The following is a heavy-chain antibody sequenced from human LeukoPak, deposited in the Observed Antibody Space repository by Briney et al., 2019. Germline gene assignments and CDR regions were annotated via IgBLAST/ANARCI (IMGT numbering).Heavy chain of an antibody. Sequence: GGSLRLSCAVSGFTFNSHGMSWIRQAPGKGLEWVSSISSRGDYIYYADSVVGRFTISRDNAGNSMFLQMNSLRGEDTAVYYCARVEWMGRMDYWGQGTLITVSS. CDR3: ARVEWMGRMDY. J-gene: IGHJ4*02. V-gene: IGHV3-21*06. CDR2: ISSRGDYI. CDR1: GFTFNSHG. D-gene: IGHD3-3*01.